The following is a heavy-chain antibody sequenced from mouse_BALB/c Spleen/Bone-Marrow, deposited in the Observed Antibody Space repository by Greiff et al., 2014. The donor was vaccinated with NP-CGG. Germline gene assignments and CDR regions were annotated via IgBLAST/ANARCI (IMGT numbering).Heavy chain of an antibody. D-gene: IGHD3-1*01. J-gene: IGHJ4*01. Sequence: LQESGSELVRPGASVKLSCKASGYTFTSYWMHWVKQRPGKGLEWLGNIYPGTGSINYDEKFKSKATLTVDTSSSTAYMQLSSLTSEDSVVYYCTRSGYVMDYGGQGTSVTVSS. V-gene: IGHV1S22*01. CDR2: IYPGTGSI. CDR3: TRSGYVMDY. CDR1: GYTFTSYW.